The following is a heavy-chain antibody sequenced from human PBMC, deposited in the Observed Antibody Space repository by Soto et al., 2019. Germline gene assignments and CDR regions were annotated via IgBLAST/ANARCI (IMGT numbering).Heavy chain of an antibody. CDR1: GFTCADYA. D-gene: IGHD3-3*01. CDR2: IRSKTFGGTT. J-gene: IGHJ4*02. CDR3: TRGEGGRSGYDDY. V-gene: IGHV3-49*04. Sequence: DVQLVESGGGLAQPGRSLRLSCTTSGFTCADYAMSWVRQAPGKGLDWVGFIRSKTFGGTTEYAASVRGRFTISRDDSKGIAYLQMNSLKTDDTAVYYCTRGEGGRSGYDDYWGRGTLVTVSS.